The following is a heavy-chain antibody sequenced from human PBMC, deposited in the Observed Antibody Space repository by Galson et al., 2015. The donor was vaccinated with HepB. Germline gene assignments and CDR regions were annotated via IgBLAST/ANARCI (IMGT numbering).Heavy chain of an antibody. J-gene: IGHJ4*02. Sequence: SVKVSCKASGYTFTGYYVNWIRQVPGQGLEWMGWINPNSGGTNYAQKFQGRVTMTRDTSTAYMDLSRLRSDDSAVYYCARTHSVVNMDSQFDYWGQGTLVTVDS. CDR1: GYTFTGYY. V-gene: IGHV1-2*02. D-gene: IGHD4/OR15-4a*01. CDR3: ARTHSVVNMDSQFDY. CDR2: INPNSGGT.